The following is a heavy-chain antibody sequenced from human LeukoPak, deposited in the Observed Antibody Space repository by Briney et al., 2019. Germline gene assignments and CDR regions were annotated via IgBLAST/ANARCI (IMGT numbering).Heavy chain of an antibody. J-gene: IGHJ4*02. CDR3: AKDFDY. Sequence: GGSLRLSRAASGFTFSSYGMHWVRKAPGKGLEWVAVISYDGSNKYYADSVKGRFTISRDNSKNTLYLQMNSLRAEDTAVYYCAKDFDYWGQGTLVTVSS. CDR2: ISYDGSNK. V-gene: IGHV3-30*18. CDR1: GFTFSSYG.